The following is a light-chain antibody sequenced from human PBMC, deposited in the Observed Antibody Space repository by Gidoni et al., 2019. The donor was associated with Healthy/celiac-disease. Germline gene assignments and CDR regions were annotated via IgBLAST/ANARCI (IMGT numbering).Light chain of an antibody. J-gene: IGKJ4*01. V-gene: IGKV4-1*01. Sequence: DLLMPRPPDPLAESLCEGATINCKSSQSIVYSSNNKSYLAWYQQKPGQPPKLLIYWASTRETGVPDRFSGSGSGTDFTLTISRLQAEDVAVYYCQQYCSTPPTFGGGTKVEIK. CDR3: QQYCSTPPT. CDR1: QSIVYSSNNKSY. CDR2: WAS.